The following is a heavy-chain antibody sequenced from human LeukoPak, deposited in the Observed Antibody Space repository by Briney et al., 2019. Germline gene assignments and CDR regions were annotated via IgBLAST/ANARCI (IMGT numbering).Heavy chain of an antibody. Sequence: PGGSLRLSCAASGFTFSSYSMNWVRQAPGKGLEWVSSISSSSSYIYYADSVKGRFTISRDNAKNSLYLQMNSLRAEDTAVYYCARAQPREAAADYWGQGTLVTVSS. V-gene: IGHV3-21*01. D-gene: IGHD6-13*01. J-gene: IGHJ4*02. CDR3: ARAQPREAAADY. CDR1: GFTFSSYS. CDR2: ISSSSSYI.